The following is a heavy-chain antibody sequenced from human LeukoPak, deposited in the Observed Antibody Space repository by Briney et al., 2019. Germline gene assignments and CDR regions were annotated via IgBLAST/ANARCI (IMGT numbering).Heavy chain of an antibody. CDR1: GFTYSTYW. V-gene: IGHV3-7*01. CDR2: IKQDGSET. Sequence: PGWSLTLSCAASGFTYSTYWLSWVRQAPGKGLEWVANIKQDGSETNYVDSVKGRFTISRDNAKNSLLLQMIRLRVGDTALYCCARDLRGFDYWGQGTLVTVSS. J-gene: IGHJ4*02. CDR3: ARDLRGFDY.